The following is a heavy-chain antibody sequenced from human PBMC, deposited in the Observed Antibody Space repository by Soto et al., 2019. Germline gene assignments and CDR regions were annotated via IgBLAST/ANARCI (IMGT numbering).Heavy chain of an antibody. CDR3: AQGTTVTINYYYYYGMDV. CDR1: GFTFSSYA. V-gene: IGHV3-23*01. D-gene: IGHD4-17*01. J-gene: IGHJ6*02. CDR2: ISGSGGST. Sequence: EVQLLESGGGLVQPGGSLRLSCAASGFTFSSYAMSWVRQAPGKGLEWVSAISGSGGSTYYADSVKGRFTISRDNSKNTLYPQMNSLRAEDTAVYYCAQGTTVTINYYYYYGMDVWGQGTTVTVSS.